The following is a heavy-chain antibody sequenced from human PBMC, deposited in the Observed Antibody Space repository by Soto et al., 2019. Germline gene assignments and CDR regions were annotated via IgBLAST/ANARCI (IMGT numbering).Heavy chain of an antibody. D-gene: IGHD2-2*01. V-gene: IGHV1-69*01. CDR2: IIPIFGTA. CDR3: ARQRRIRSVVVVPAAMAFDY. CDR1: GGTFSSYA. Sequence: QVQLVQSGAEVKKPGSSVKVSCKASGGTFSSYAISWVRQAPGQGLEWMGGIIPIFGTANYAQKFQGRVTITTDESTSTASMELSSLRSEDTAVYYCARQRRIRSVVVVPAAMAFDYWGQGTLVTVSS. J-gene: IGHJ4*02.